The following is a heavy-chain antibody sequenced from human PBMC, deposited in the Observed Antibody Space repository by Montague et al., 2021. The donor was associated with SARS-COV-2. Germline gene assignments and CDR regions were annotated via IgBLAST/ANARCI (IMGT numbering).Heavy chain of an antibody. CDR1: GGSISAYK. V-gene: IGHV4-34*01. J-gene: IGHJ4*02. Sequence: SETLSLTCAVSGGSISAYKWSWIRQPPGKGLEWIVQISYHGSANYNPSPKSRVTISVDTAKYQFSLKLMSVNVADTAVYYCTRGAPGYWGQGALVTVSS. CDR2: ISYHGSA. CDR3: TRGAPGY.